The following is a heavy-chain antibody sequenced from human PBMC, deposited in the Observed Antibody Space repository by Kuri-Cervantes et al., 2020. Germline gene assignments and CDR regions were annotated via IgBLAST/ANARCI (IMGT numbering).Heavy chain of an antibody. V-gene: IGHV1-18*01. CDR1: GYTFTSYG. CDR3: ARPSGIYLYTYYFDY. J-gene: IGHJ4*02. D-gene: IGHD1-26*01. CDR2: ISAYNGDT. Sequence: ASVKVSCKASGYTFTSYGISWVRQAPGQGLEWMGWISAYNGDTNYAQKLHDRVTMTTDTSTSTAYMELRCLRSDDTAVYYCARPSGIYLYTYYFDYWGQGTLVTVSS.